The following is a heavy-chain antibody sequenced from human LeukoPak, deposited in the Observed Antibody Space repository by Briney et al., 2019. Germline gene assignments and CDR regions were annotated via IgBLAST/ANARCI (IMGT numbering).Heavy chain of an antibody. D-gene: IGHD2-15*01. CDR2: IWYDGSNK. J-gene: IGHJ4*02. CDR3: AREPLGYCSGGSCHSHDY. Sequence: GGSLRLSCAASGFTFSSYGMHWVRQAPGKGLEWVAVIWYDGSNKYYADSVKDRFTISRDNSKNTLYLQMNSLRAEDTAVYYCAREPLGYCSGGSCHSHDYWGQGTLVTVSS. CDR1: GFTFSSYG. V-gene: IGHV3-33*01.